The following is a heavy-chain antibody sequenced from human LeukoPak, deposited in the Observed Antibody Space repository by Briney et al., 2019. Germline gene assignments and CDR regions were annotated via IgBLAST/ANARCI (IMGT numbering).Heavy chain of an antibody. V-gene: IGHV3-53*01. J-gene: IGHJ4*02. D-gene: IGHD6-19*01. CDR3: AKPYSSGWYYFDY. CDR1: GFTVSDSF. Sequence: GGSLRLSCAASGFTVSDSFMTWVRQAPGKGLEWVSVIYVAGSTYYADSVKGRFTISRDMSKNTLDLQMNSLRVEDTAVYYCAKPYSSGWYYFDYWGQGTLVTVSS. CDR2: IYVAGST.